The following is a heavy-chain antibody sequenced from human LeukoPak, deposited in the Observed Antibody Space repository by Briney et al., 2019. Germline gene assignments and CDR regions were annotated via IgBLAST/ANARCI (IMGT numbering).Heavy chain of an antibody. Sequence: ASVKVSCKASGYTFINYYMHWVRQAPGQGLEWMGIINPSGGTTSYAQNFQGRVTMTRDTSTSTVYMELSSLRSEDTAVYYCARDNSVGDIAWRFDPWGQGTLVTVSS. CDR2: INPSGGTT. CDR1: GYTFINYY. CDR3: ARDNSVGDIAWRFDP. V-gene: IGHV1-46*01. D-gene: IGHD3-16*02. J-gene: IGHJ5*02.